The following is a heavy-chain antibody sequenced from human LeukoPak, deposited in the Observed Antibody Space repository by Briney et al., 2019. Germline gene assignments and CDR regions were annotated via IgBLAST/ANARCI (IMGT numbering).Heavy chain of an antibody. J-gene: IGHJ4*02. V-gene: IGHV4-34*01. CDR1: GGSFSGYY. Sequence: PSGTLSLTCAVYGGSFSGYYWSWIRQPPGKGLEWIGEINHSGSTNYNPSLKSRVTISVDTSKNQFSLKLSSVTAADTAVYYCARLWVFVPYFDYWGQGTLVTVSS. CDR2: INHSGST. CDR3: ARLWVFVPYFDY. D-gene: IGHD3-16*01.